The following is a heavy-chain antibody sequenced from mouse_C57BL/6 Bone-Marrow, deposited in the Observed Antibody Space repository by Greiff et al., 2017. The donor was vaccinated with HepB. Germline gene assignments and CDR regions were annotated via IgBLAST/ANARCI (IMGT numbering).Heavy chain of an antibody. J-gene: IGHJ1*03. D-gene: IGHD4-1*01. V-gene: IGHV1-55*01. Sequence: LVESGAELVKPGASVKMSCKASGYTFTSYWITWVKQRPGQGLEWIGDIYPGSGSTNYNEKFKSKATLTVDTSSSTAYMQLSSLTSEDSAVYYCAIRELGESRYFDVWGTGTTVTVSS. CDR2: IYPGSGST. CDR1: GYTFTSYW. CDR3: AIRELGESRYFDV.